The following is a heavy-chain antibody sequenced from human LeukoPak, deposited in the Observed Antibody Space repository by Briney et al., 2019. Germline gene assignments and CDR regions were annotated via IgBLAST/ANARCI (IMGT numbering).Heavy chain of an antibody. J-gene: IGHJ4*02. CDR1: SSSISGYY. D-gene: IGHD3-9*01. CDR3: ARHEFLTGDFDY. Sequence: SETLSLTCTVSSSSISGYYWSWIRQPPGKGLEWIGYIYYSGSTNYNSSLKSRVTISVDTSKNQFSLKLSSVTAADTAVYYCARHEFLTGDFDYWGQGTLVTVSS. V-gene: IGHV4-59*08. CDR2: IYYSGST.